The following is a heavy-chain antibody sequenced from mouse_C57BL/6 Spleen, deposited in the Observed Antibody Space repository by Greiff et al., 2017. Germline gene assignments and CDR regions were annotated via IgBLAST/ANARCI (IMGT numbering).Heavy chain of an antibody. CDR1: GFTFSDYG. Sequence: DVMLVESGGGLVKPGGSLKLSCAASGFTFSDYGMHWVRQAPEKGLEWVAYISSGSSTIYYADTVKGRFTISRDNAKNTLFLQMTSLRSEDTAMYYCASENYSNLYYYAMDYWGQGTSVTVSS. V-gene: IGHV5-17*01. CDR2: ISSGSSTI. J-gene: IGHJ4*01. CDR3: ASENYSNLYYYAMDY. D-gene: IGHD2-5*01.